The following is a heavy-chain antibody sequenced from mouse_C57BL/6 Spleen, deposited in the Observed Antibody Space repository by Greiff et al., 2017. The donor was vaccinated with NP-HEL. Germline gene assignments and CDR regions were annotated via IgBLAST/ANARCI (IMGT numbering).Heavy chain of an antibody. Sequence: VQLQQSGPELVKPGASVKISCKASGYSFTGYYMNWVKQSPEKSLEWIGEINPSTGGTTYNQKFKAKATLTVDKSSSTAYMQLKSLTSEDSAVYYCAFYYGFLAYWGQGTLVTVSA. J-gene: IGHJ3*01. CDR1: GYSFTGYY. CDR2: INPSTGGT. D-gene: IGHD2-2*01. V-gene: IGHV1-42*01. CDR3: AFYYGFLAY.